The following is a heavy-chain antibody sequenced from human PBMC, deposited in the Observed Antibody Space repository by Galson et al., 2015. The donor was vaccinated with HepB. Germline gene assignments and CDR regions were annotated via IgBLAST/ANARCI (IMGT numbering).Heavy chain of an antibody. J-gene: IGHJ4*02. CDR3: AIEMGYSDISGYSYAFDY. Sequence: SLRLSCAASGFTFTRYGMHWVRQAPGKGLEWVAVIWYDGSNKYYVDSVKGRFTISRDNSKNTHYLQMNSLRAEYTAVYYCAIEMGYSDISGYSYAFDYWGQGTLFTVSS. V-gene: IGHV3-33*01. CDR1: GFTFTRYG. D-gene: IGHD3-22*01. CDR2: IWYDGSNK.